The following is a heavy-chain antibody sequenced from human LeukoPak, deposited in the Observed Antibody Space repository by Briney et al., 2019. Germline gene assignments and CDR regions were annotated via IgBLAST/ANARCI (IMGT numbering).Heavy chain of an antibody. V-gene: IGHV1-69*06. Sequence: ASVKVSCKASGGTFSRYGINWVRQAPGQGLEWMGGLIPIFGTANYAQKFQGRVTITADKSTSTAYMELSSLRSEDTAVYYCARAEMATVNFDYWGQGTLVTVSS. CDR3: ARAEMATVNFDY. CDR1: GGTFSRYG. CDR2: LIPIFGTA. D-gene: IGHD5-24*01. J-gene: IGHJ4*02.